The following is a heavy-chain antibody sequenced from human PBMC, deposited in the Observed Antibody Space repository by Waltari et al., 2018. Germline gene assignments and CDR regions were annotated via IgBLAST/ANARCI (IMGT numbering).Heavy chain of an antibody. J-gene: IGHJ3*02. CDR3: ARDPYYYDSSGYSHDAFDI. V-gene: IGHV1-69*08. CDR1: GGTFSSYA. CDR2: IIPIFGTA. D-gene: IGHD3-22*01. Sequence: QVQLVQSGAEVKKPGSSVKVSCKASGGTFSSYAISWVRQAPGQGLEWMGRIIPIFGTANYAQKFQGRVTITADKSTSTAYMELSSLRSEDTAVYYCARDPYYYDSSGYSHDAFDIWGQGTMVTVSS.